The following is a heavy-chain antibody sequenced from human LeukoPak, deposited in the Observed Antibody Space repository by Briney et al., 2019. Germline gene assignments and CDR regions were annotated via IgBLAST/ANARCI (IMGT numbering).Heavy chain of an antibody. CDR3: ARVPVVRGVNVPYYYYYYMDV. V-gene: IGHV4-34*01. D-gene: IGHD3-10*01. J-gene: IGHJ6*03. Sequence: PSETLSLTCAVYGGSFSGYYWSWIRQPPGKGLEWIGEINHSGSTNYNPSLKSRVTISVDTSKNQFSLKLSSVTAADTAVYYCARVPVVRGVNVPYYYYYYMDVWGKGTTVTISS. CDR2: INHSGST. CDR1: GGSFSGYY.